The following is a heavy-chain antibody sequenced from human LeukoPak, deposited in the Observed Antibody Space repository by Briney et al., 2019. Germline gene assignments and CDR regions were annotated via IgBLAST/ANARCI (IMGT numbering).Heavy chain of an antibody. Sequence: SETLSLTCTVSGGSISSSSYYWGWIRQPPGKGLGWIGIIYYSGNTNYTPSLTSRVTISVDTSKNQFSLKLSSVTAADTAVYYCARDVWFGELDSNWFGPWGQGTLVTVSS. V-gene: IGHV4-39*07. D-gene: IGHD3-10*01. CDR1: GGSISSSSYY. CDR2: IYYSGNT. CDR3: ARDVWFGELDSNWFGP. J-gene: IGHJ5*02.